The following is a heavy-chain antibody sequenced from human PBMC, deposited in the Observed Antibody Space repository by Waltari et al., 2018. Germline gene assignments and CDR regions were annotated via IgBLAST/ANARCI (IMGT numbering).Heavy chain of an antibody. CDR2: ISGYNGNT. D-gene: IGHD3-16*02. CDR1: GYTFTSYG. Sequence: QVQLVQSGAEVKKPGASVKVSCKASGYTFTSYGISWVRQAPGQGLEWMGWISGYNGNTNYEQKRQGRVTMTTDTSTSTAYMELRSLRSDDTAVYYCARDRAYDYIWGSYRFDYWGQGTLVTVSS. V-gene: IGHV1-18*01. J-gene: IGHJ4*02. CDR3: ARDRAYDYIWGSYRFDY.